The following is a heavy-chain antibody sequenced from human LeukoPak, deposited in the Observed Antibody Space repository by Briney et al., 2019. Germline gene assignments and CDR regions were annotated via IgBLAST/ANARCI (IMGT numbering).Heavy chain of an antibody. V-gene: IGHV3-21*01. CDR2: ISSSSSYI. CDR3: ANIANWGHDY. J-gene: IGHJ4*02. D-gene: IGHD7-27*01. CDR1: GFTFSSYS. Sequence: SGGSLRLSCAASGFTFSSYSMNWVRQAPGKGLEWVSSISSSSSYIYYADSVKGRFTISRDNAKNSLYLQMNSLRAEDTAVYYCANIANWGHDYWGQGTLVTVSS.